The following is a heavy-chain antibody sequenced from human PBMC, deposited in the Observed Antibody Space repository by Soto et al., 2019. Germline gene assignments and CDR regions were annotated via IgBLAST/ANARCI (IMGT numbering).Heavy chain of an antibody. D-gene: IGHD3-3*01. Sequence: EVQLVESGGGLVQPGRSLRLSCAASGFTFDDSAMHWVRQAPGKGLEWVSGISWNVGSIAYADSVKGRFTISRDNANNSLYLQMNSLKSEDTALYYCAKGVAGWYYFDYWGQGTLVTVSS. J-gene: IGHJ4*02. CDR3: AKGVAGWYYFDY. CDR1: GFTFDDSA. CDR2: ISWNVGSI. V-gene: IGHV3-9*01.